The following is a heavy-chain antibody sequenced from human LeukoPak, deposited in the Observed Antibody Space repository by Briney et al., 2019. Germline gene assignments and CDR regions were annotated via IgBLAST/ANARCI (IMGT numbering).Heavy chain of an antibody. CDR2: ISGSGGST. V-gene: IGHV3-23*01. D-gene: IGHD3-10*01. CDR3: ARDTMVRGVTQFDY. Sequence: GGSLRLSCAASGFTFSSYAMSWVRQAPGKGLEWVSAISGSGGSTYYADSVKGRFTISRDNAKNSLYLQMNSLRAEDTAVYYCARDTMVRGVTQFDYWGQGTLVTVSS. J-gene: IGHJ4*02. CDR1: GFTFSSYA.